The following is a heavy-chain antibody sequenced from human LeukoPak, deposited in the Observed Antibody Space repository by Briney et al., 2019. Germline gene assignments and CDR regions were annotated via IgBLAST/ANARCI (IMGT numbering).Heavy chain of an antibody. CDR2: INTNTGNP. D-gene: IGHD6-13*01. CDR1: GYTFTGYY. CDR3: ARDGEVGSYSSSWYYFDY. V-gene: IGHV7-4-1*02. Sequence: ASVKVSCKASGYTFTGYYMHWVRQAPGQGLEWMGWINTNTGNPTYAQGFTGRFVFSLDTSVSTAYLQISSLKAEDTAVYYCARDGEVGSYSSSWYYFDYWGQGTLVTVSS. J-gene: IGHJ4*02.